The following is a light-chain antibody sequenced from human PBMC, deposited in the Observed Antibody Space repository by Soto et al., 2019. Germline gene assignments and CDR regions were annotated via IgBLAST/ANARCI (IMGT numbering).Light chain of an antibody. CDR3: QQYDNLCT. Sequence: DIQMTQSPSSLSASVGDRVTITCQASQDISNYLNWYQQKPGKAPKLLIYDASNLETGVPSRFSGSGSWTDFTFTISSLQPEDIATYYCQQYDNLCTFGQGTKLEIK. CDR1: QDISNY. V-gene: IGKV1-33*01. J-gene: IGKJ2*02. CDR2: DAS.